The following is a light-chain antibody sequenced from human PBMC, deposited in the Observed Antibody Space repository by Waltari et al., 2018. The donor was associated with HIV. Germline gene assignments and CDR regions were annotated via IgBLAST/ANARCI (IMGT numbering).Light chain of an antibody. V-gene: IGLV2-8*01. CDR2: EVT. J-gene: IGLJ2*01. Sequence: QSALTQPPSPSGSPGQSVTLSCTGSNSDIGSSDYVSWYQLHPGKAPKLVISEVTKRPSGVSDRFSGSKSVNTAFLTVSGLQAEDEADYYCSSFADRDGFYVLFGGGTRLTVL. CDR3: SSFADRDGFYVL. CDR1: NSDIGSSDY.